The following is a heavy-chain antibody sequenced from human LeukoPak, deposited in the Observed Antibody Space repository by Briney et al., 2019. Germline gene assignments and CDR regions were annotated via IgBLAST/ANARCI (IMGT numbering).Heavy chain of an antibody. J-gene: IGHJ4*02. D-gene: IGHD1-26*01. CDR3: AKGGKWDVTPFDY. CDR2: ISSSSSTI. Sequence: GGSLRLSCAASGFTFSSYSMNWVRQAPGKGLEWVSYISSSSSTIYYADSVKGRFTISRDNSKNTLYLQVNSLRAEDTAVYYCAKGGKWDVTPFDYWGQGTLVTVSS. CDR1: GFTFSSYS. V-gene: IGHV3-48*01.